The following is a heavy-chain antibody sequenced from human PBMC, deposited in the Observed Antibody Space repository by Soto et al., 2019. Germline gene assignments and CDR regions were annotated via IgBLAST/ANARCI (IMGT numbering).Heavy chain of an antibody. CDR2: IYQSGST. CDR3: ARELLFYDSDGFSWDDAFDI. D-gene: IGHD3-22*01. Sequence: SATLSLTCAVSGVSLRSSAYSCSWIRQPPVKGLEWIGFIYQSGSTYYNPSLKSRVTMSLDRPKNQFSLKLSSVTAADTAVYYCARELLFYDSDGFSWDDAFDIWGQGRMVT. V-gene: IGHV4-30-2*01. J-gene: IGHJ3*02. CDR1: GVSLRSSAYS.